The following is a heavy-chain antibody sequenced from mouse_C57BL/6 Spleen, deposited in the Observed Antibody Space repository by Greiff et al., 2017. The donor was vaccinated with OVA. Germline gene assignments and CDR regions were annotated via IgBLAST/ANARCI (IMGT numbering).Heavy chain of an antibody. CDR1: GFTFSDYG. CDR2: ISSGSSTI. V-gene: IGHV5-17*01. Sequence: EVKLMESGGGLVKPGGSLKLSCAASGFTFSDYGMHWVRQAPEKGLEWVAYISSGSSTIYYADTVKGRFTISRDNAKNTLFLQMTSLRSEDTAMYYCARANYDYPAWFAYWGQGTLVTVSA. J-gene: IGHJ3*01. D-gene: IGHD2-4*01. CDR3: ARANYDYPAWFAY.